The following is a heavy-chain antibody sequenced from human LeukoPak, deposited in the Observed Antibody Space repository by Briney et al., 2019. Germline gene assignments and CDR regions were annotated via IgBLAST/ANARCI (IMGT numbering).Heavy chain of an antibody. CDR1: GFTFSSYS. Sequence: GGPLRLSCAASGFTFSSYSMNWVRQAPGKGLEWVSSISSSSSYIYYADSVKGRFTISRDNAKNSLYLQMNSLRAEDTAVYYCATGKLVGSTGYYFDYWGQGTLVTVSS. J-gene: IGHJ4*02. V-gene: IGHV3-21*01. CDR2: ISSSSSYI. D-gene: IGHD1-26*01. CDR3: ATGKLVGSTGYYFDY.